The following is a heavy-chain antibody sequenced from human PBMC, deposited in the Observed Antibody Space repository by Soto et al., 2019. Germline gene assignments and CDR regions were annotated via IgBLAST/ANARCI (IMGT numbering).Heavy chain of an antibody. Sequence: GGSLRLSCAASGFTLNTNYMNWVRQAPGQGLEWVSVIYSGDSTYYADSVKGRFTISRDNSHNVAYLQMSSLRTEDTAMYYCAKDRYSGTYPTDFDSWGQGRLVTVS. CDR2: IYSGDST. D-gene: IGHD1-26*01. J-gene: IGHJ4*02. CDR1: GFTLNTNY. CDR3: AKDRYSGTYPTDFDS. V-gene: IGHV3-53*05.